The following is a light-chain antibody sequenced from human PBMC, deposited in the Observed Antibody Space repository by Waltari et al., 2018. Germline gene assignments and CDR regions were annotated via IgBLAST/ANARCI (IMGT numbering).Light chain of an antibody. V-gene: IGLV7-46*01. CDR3: LLFYGGAWV. CDR2: NTN. J-gene: IGLJ3*02. CDR1: SQAVTRGHY. Sequence: QAVVPQEPSLTVFPGGTVTLTCGSSSQAVTRGHYPYWLQQRPGQAPRTLIFNTNDKHSWTPARFSGSLLGGRAALTLSGAQPEDEAEYFCLLFYGGAWVFGGGTEVTVL.